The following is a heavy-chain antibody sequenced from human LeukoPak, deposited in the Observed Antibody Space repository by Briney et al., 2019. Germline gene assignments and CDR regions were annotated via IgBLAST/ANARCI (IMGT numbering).Heavy chain of an antibody. V-gene: IGHV4-59*08. D-gene: IGHD2-21*02. J-gene: IGHJ4*02. CDR2: IYHSGST. CDR3: ARVTFICGLSSAHFDY. CDR1: GGPISGYY. Sequence: SETLSLTCTVSGGPISGYYWSWIRQPPGKGLEWIGSIYHSGSTYYNPSLTSRATISVDTSKNQFSLKLSSVTAADTAVYYCARVTFICGLSSAHFDYWGQGTLVTVSS.